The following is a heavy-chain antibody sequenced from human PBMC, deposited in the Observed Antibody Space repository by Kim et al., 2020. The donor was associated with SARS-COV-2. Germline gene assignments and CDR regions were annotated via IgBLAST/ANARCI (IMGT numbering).Heavy chain of an antibody. V-gene: IGHV1-69*13. J-gene: IGHJ3*02. CDR2: IIPIFGTA. D-gene: IGHD3-10*01. CDR1: GGTFSSYA. Sequence: SVKVSCKASGGTFSSYAISWVRQAPGQGLEWMGGIIPIFGTANYAQKFQGRVTITADESTSTAYMELSSLRSEDTAVYYCAGMMGSGSYSDAFDIWGQGTMVTVSS. CDR3: AGMMGSGSYSDAFDI.